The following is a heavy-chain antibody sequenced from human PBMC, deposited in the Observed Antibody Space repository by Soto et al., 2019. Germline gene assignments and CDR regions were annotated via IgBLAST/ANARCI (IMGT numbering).Heavy chain of an antibody. CDR3: AREARTDSSGWYLFDY. D-gene: IGHD6-19*01. CDR2: ISSSSSYI. J-gene: IGHJ4*02. V-gene: IGHV3-21*01. Sequence: GSLRLSCAASGFTFSSYSMNWVRQAPGKGLEWVSSISSSSSYIYYADSVKGRFTISRDNAKNSLYLQMNSLRAEDTAVYYCAREARTDSSGWYLFDYWGQGTPVTVSS. CDR1: GFTFSSYS.